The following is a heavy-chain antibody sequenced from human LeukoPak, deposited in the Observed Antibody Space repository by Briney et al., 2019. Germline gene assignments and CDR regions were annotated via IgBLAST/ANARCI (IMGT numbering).Heavy chain of an antibody. V-gene: IGHV3-48*03. Sequence: GGSLRLSCAASGFTFSSYEMNWVSQAPGKGLEWVSYISSSGSTIYYADSVKGRFTISRDNAKNSLYLQMNSLRAEDTAVYYCEVRVDYYDSSGYSNWGQGTLVTVSS. D-gene: IGHD3-22*01. CDR3: EVRVDYYDSSGYSN. J-gene: IGHJ4*02. CDR2: ISSSGSTI. CDR1: GFTFSSYE.